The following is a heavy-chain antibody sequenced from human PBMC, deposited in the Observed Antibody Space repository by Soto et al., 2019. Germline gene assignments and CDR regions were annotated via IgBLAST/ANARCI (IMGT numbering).Heavy chain of an antibody. CDR3: ARAGGYDSGGLAFHI. Sequence: TLSLTCIVSGGSINRGVYYWNWIRQHPGKGLEWIGYIYYSGSTFYNPSLKSRVTISADTTKNQFSLNLTSVTAADTAVYYCARAGGYDSGGLAFHIWGQGTRVPSPQ. CDR1: GGSINRGVYY. V-gene: IGHV4-31*03. J-gene: IGHJ3*02. CDR2: IYYSGST. D-gene: IGHD3-22*01.